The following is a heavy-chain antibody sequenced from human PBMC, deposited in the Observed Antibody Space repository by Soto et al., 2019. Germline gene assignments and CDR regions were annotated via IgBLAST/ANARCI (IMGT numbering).Heavy chain of an antibody. CDR3: AKVPRQYCTNGVRPGYFDY. V-gene: IGHV3-30*18. D-gene: IGHD2-8*01. J-gene: IGHJ4*02. CDR2: ISYDGSNK. CDR1: GFTFSSYG. Sequence: GGSLRLSCAASGFTFSSYGMHWGRQAPGKGLEWVAVISYDGSNKYYADSVKGRFTISRDNSKNTLYLQMNSLRAEDTAVYYCAKVPRQYCTNGVRPGYFDYWGQGTLVTVAS.